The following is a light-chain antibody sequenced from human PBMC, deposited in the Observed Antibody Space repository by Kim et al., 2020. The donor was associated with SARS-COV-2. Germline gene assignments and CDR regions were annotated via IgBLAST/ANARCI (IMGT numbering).Light chain of an antibody. J-gene: IGLJ2*01. CDR2: DKN. CDR1: SLRSYY. Sequence: SSELTQDPAVSVALGQTVRITCQGDSLRSYYASWYQQKPGQAPVLVIYDKNNRPSGIPDRFSGSSSGNTASLTITGAQAEDEADYYCNSRDSSGNHRVVF. CDR3: NSRDSSGNHRVV. V-gene: IGLV3-19*01.